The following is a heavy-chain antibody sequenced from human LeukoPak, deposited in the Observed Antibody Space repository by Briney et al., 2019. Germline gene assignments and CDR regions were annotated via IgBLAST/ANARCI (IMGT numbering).Heavy chain of an antibody. CDR3: AREVDYSYGYYFDY. CDR1: GYTFTSYA. D-gene: IGHD5-18*01. J-gene: IGHJ4*02. V-gene: IGHV1-3*01. CDR2: INAGNGNT. Sequence: ASVKVSCKASGYTFTSYAMHWVRQAPGQRLEWMGWINAGNGNTKYSQKFQGRVTITRDTSASTAYMELSSLRAEDTAVYYCAREVDYSYGYYFDYWGQGTLVTVSS.